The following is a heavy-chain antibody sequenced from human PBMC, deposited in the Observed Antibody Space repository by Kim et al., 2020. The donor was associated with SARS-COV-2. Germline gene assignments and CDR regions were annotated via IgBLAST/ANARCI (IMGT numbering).Heavy chain of an antibody. CDR1: GFTFSSHW. D-gene: IGHD6-19*01. J-gene: IGHJ4*02. CDR3: ARRHFSSGWYYFDY. V-gene: IGHV3-74*01. CDR2: INSDGSST. Sequence: GESLRLSCAASGFTFSSHWMHWVRQAPGKGLVWVSRINSDGSSTSYADSVKGRFTISRDNAKNTLYLQMNSLRAEDTAVYYCARRHFSSGWYYFDYWGQGTLVTVSS.